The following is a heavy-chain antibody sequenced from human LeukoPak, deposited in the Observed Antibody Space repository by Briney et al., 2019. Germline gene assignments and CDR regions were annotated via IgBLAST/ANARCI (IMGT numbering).Heavy chain of an antibody. D-gene: IGHD6-13*01. CDR2: TNPSGGST. CDR3: ARGGTYSSSWYTNWFDP. V-gene: IGHV1-46*01. Sequence: ASVKVSCKASGYTFTSYYMHWVRQAPGQGLEWMGITNPSGGSTSYAQKFQGRVTMTRDTSTSTVYMELSSLRSEDTAVYYCARGGTYSSSWYTNWFDPWGQGTLVTVSS. CDR1: GYTFTSYY. J-gene: IGHJ5*02.